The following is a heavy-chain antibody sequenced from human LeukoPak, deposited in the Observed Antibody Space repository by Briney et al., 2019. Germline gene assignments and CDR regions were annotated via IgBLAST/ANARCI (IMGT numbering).Heavy chain of an antibody. Sequence: PSQTLSLTCTVSGGSISSGSYYWSWIRQPAGKGLEWIGRIYTSGSTNYNPSLKTRVTISVDTSKNQFSLKLSSVTAADTAVYYCARALGYFDWLNYFDYWGQGTLVTVSS. V-gene: IGHV4-61*02. J-gene: IGHJ4*02. CDR3: ARALGYFDWLNYFDY. D-gene: IGHD3-9*01. CDR1: GGSISSGSYY. CDR2: IYTSGST.